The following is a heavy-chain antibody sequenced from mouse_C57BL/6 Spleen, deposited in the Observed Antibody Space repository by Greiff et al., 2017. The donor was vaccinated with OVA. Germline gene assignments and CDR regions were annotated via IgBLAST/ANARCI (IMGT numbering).Heavy chain of an antibody. CDR1: GYSFTGYY. V-gene: IGHV1-42*01. D-gene: IGHD2-5*01. CDR3: ARGYYSNHEGAMDY. Sequence: VQLQQSGPELVKPGASVKISCKASGYSFTGYYMNWVKQSPEKSLEWIGEINPSTGGTTYNQKFKAKATLTVDKSSSTAYMQLKSLTSEDSAVDYCARGYYSNHEGAMDYWGQGTSVTVSS. J-gene: IGHJ4*01. CDR2: INPSTGGT.